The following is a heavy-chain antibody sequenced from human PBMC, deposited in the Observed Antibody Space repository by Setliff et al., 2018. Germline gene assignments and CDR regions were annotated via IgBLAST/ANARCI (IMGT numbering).Heavy chain of an antibody. D-gene: IGHD3-3*01. CDR3: AGDTIQDALDI. J-gene: IGHJ3*02. CDR2: ITPFNGNT. CDR1: GYTFAYRY. V-gene: IGHV1-45*02. Sequence: SVKVSCKASGYTFAYRYLHWVRQAPGQALEWMGWITPFNGNTNYAQKFQDRVTITRDRSMSTAYMELSSLRSEDTAMYYCAGDTIQDALDIWGQGTMVTVSS.